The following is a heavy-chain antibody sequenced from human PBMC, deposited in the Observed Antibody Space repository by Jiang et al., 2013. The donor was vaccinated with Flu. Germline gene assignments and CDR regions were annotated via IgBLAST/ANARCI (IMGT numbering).Heavy chain of an antibody. CDR2: IYPGDSDT. CDR1: GYSFTSYW. Sequence: SLKISCKGSGYSFTSYWIGWVRQMPGKGLEWMGIIYPGDSDTRYSPSFQGQVTISADKSISTAYLQWSSLKASDTAMYYCAVGSEYGSGSYYTFFDYWGQGTLVTVSS. CDR3: AVGSEYGSGSYYTFFDY. V-gene: IGHV5-51*01. D-gene: IGHD3-10*01. J-gene: IGHJ4*02.